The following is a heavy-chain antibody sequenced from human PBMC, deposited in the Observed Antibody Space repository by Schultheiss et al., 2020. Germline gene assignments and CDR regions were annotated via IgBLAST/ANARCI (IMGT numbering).Heavy chain of an antibody. V-gene: IGHV4-59*12. J-gene: IGHJ4*02. D-gene: IGHD1-1*01. CDR3: ARERYEGFDY. Sequence: SQTLSLTCTVSGGSISSYYWSWIRQPPGKGLEWIGYIYYSGSTNYNPSLKSRVTISVDTSMNQFSLKLSSVTAADTAVYYCARERYEGFDYWGQGTLVTVSS. CDR1: GGSISSYY. CDR2: IYYSGST.